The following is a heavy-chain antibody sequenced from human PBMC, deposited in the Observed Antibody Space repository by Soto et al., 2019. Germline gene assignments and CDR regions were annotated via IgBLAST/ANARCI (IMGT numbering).Heavy chain of an antibody. CDR3: ARTVGGYDFWNGYSSFDY. V-gene: IGHV4-34*01. Sequence: SETLSLTYAVYDGSFSGYYWSWIRQPPGKGLEWIGEINHRGSPNYTPALKRRGTISVDTSKNQFSLKLSSVTAADTAVSYCARTVGGYDFWNGYSSFDYWGQGTLVTVSS. CDR1: DGSFSGYY. J-gene: IGHJ4*02. D-gene: IGHD3-3*01. CDR2: INHRGSP.